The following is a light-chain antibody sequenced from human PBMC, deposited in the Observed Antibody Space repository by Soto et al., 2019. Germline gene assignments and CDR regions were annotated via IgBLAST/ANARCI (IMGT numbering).Light chain of an antibody. Sequence: EIVLTQSPGTLSLSPGERATLSCRASQSVSSSYLAWYQQKPGQAPRLLIYGASSRATGIPDRFSGSGSGTDFTLTIRRLAPEDFAVYYCQQYGSSLFTFGPGTKVDIK. CDR2: GAS. V-gene: IGKV3-20*01. J-gene: IGKJ3*01. CDR1: QSVSSSY. CDR3: QQYGSSLFT.